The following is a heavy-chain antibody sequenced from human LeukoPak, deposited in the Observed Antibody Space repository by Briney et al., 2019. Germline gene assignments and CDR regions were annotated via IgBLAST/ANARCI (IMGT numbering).Heavy chain of an antibody. J-gene: IGHJ5*02. CDR2: IYPGDSHT. V-gene: IGHV5-51*01. Sequence: GESLKISCKGSGYSFTNYWIGWVRQMPGKGLEWMGIIYPGDSHTRYSPSFQDQVTISADKSINTAYLQWSSLKASDTAMYYCARGPYGYASSATLGSYNWFDPWGQRTLVTVSS. CDR1: GYSFTNYW. D-gene: IGHD3-10*01. CDR3: ARGPYGYASSATLGSYNWFDP.